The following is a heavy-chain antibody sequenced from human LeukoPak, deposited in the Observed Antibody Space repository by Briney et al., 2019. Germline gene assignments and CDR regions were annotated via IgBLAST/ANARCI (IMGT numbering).Heavy chain of an antibody. CDR2: ISSSSSYI. Sequence: GGSLRLSCAASGFTFSSYSMNWVRQAPGKGLEWVSSISSSSSYIYYADSVKGRFTISRDNAKNSLYLQMNSLRAEDTAVYYCARFTEEESLPPGYFDYWGQGTLVTVSS. CDR3: ARFTEEESLPPGYFDY. V-gene: IGHV3-21*01. CDR1: GFTFSSYS. J-gene: IGHJ4*02. D-gene: IGHD1-26*01.